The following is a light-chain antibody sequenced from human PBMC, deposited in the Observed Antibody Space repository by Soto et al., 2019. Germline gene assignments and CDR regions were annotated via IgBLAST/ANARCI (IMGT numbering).Light chain of an antibody. CDR1: SSDIGGYNY. CDR3: SSYTSSSTLYV. J-gene: IGLJ1*01. CDR2: EVR. Sequence: LTQPASVSGSPGQSITISCTGTSSDIGGYNYVSWYQQHPGKAPKLMIYEVRNRPSGVSNRFSGSKSGNTASLTISGLQAEDEADYYCSSYTSSSTLYVFGTGTKVTVL. V-gene: IGLV2-14*01.